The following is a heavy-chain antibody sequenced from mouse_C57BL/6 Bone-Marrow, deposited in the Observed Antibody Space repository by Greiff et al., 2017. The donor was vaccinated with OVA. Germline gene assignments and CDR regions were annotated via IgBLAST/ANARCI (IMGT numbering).Heavy chain of an antibody. Sequence: EVKLVESGGGLVQSGRSLRLSCATSGFTFSDFYMEWVRQAPGKGLEWIAASRNKANDYTTEYSASVKGRFIVSRDTSQSILYLQMNALRAEDTAIYYCARDSGSSPYWYFDVWGTGTTVTVSS. CDR2: SRNKANDYTT. D-gene: IGHD1-1*01. CDR1: GFTFSDFY. V-gene: IGHV7-1*01. J-gene: IGHJ1*03. CDR3: ARDSGSSPYWYFDV.